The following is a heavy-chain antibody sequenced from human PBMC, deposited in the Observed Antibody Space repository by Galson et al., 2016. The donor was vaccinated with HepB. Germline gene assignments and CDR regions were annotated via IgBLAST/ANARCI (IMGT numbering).Heavy chain of an antibody. V-gene: IGHV4-59*01. CDR3: AGAEHDYFHYGMDV. Sequence: SETLSLTCIVSGGSINIYYWNWIRQPPGKGLEWIGHINYSGRPNYNPSLKSRVSISVDTSKNQFSLKLHSVTAADTVLYYCAGAEHDYFHYGMDVWGLGTTVIVS. D-gene: IGHD5-12*01. CDR2: INYSGRP. J-gene: IGHJ6*02. CDR1: GGSINIYY.